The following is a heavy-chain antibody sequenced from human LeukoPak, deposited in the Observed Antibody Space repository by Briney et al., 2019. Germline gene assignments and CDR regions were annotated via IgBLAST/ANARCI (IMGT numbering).Heavy chain of an antibody. CDR2: ISRSSTYI. CDR3: ARGEYYYDSSGSMRFDY. V-gene: IGHV3-21*01. D-gene: IGHD3-22*01. CDR1: GFTFSSYS. Sequence: PGGSLRLSCAASGFTFSSYSMNWVRQAPGKGLEWVSSISRSSTYIYYADSVKGRFTISRDNAENSLYQQMNSLRAEDTAVYYCARGEYYYDSSGSMRFDYWGQGTLVTVSS. J-gene: IGHJ4*02.